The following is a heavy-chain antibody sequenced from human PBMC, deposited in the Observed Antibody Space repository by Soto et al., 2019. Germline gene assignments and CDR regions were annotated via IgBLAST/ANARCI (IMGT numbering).Heavy chain of an antibody. CDR2: ISNDGSIK. J-gene: IGHJ6*02. V-gene: IGHV3-30*18. D-gene: IGHD5-18*01. Sequence: PGGSLRLSCVASGFSFSTYGMHWVRQAPGKRLEWMAVISNDGSIKYYADSVKGRFTISRDNSKDTLFLQMNSLRGEDTAVYYCAKVVRADTMSSNFYYYSGMDVWGQGTTVTVSS. CDR3: AKVVRADTMSSNFYYYSGMDV. CDR1: GFSFSTYG.